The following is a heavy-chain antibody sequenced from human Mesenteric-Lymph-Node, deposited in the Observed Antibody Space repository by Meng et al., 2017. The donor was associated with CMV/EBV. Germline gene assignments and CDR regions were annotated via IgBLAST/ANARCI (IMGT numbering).Heavy chain of an antibody. D-gene: IGHD6-13*01. CDR3: AKASSSSPRAFDI. CDR1: GFTVNSNY. CDR2: IRYDGSNK. J-gene: IGHJ3*02. V-gene: IGHV3-30*02. Sequence: GESLKISCEVSGFTVNSNYMSWVRQAPGKGLDWVAFIRYDGSNKYYTDSVKGRFTISRDNSKNTLYLQMNSLRAEDTALYFCAKASSSSPRAFDIWGQGTMVTVSS.